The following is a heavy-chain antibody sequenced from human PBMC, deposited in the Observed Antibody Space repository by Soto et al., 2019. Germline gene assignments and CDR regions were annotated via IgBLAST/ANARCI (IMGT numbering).Heavy chain of an antibody. CDR2: INPNSGGT. CDR1: GYSFTTYY. J-gene: IGHJ4*02. D-gene: IGHD6-6*01. V-gene: IGHV1-2*02. Sequence: QVQLVQSGAEVKKPGASVKVSCKASGYSFTTYYIHWVRQAPGQGLEWMGFINPNSGGTKYAQKFQGRVTMTRDTSINTAYMELNRLTSDDAAIYYCARVEGSASSAGDWGQGTLVTVS. CDR3: ARVEGSASSAGD.